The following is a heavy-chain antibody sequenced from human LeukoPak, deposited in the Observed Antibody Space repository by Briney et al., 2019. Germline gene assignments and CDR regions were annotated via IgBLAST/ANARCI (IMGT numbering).Heavy chain of an antibody. CDR3: TRDYRTTVTTSAY. V-gene: IGHV1-2*02. CDR1: GYTFTDYC. Sequence: GASVKVSCKASGYTFTDYCIHGVRQAPGQGLEWMGWINPNTGGTNYAQRFQDRVTMTGDTSISTAYMELSSLRSDDTAVYYCTRDYRTTVTTSAYWGQGTLVTVSP. CDR2: INPNTGGT. J-gene: IGHJ4*02. D-gene: IGHD4-17*01.